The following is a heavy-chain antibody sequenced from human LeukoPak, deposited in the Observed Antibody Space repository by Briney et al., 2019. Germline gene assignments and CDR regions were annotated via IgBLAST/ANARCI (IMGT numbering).Heavy chain of an antibody. CDR2: ISGSGGST. D-gene: IGHD1-26*01. Sequence: GGSLRLSCAASGFTFSSYAMTWVRQAPGKGLEWVSGISGSGGSTFYADSVKGRFTISRGNSKNMLYLKLSSLRAEDTAVYYCAKHSLVGALFDYWGQGTLVTVSS. V-gene: IGHV3-23*01. CDR1: GFTFSSYA. CDR3: AKHSLVGALFDY. J-gene: IGHJ4*02.